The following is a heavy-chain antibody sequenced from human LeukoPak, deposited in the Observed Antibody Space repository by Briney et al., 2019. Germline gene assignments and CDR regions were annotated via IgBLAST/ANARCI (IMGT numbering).Heavy chain of an antibody. Sequence: PSETLSLNCSVSGYSISRGYFWGWIRQTPVKGLEWIATIYESGTYYSPSLKSRLTISMDTSKNQFFLNLRSVTAADTAIYYCARVPPLRGSNWYGRWFDPWGQGILVTVSS. CDR2: IYESGT. D-gene: IGHD6-13*01. J-gene: IGHJ5*02. CDR1: GYSISRGYF. V-gene: IGHV4-38-2*02. CDR3: ARVPPLRGSNWYGRWFDP.